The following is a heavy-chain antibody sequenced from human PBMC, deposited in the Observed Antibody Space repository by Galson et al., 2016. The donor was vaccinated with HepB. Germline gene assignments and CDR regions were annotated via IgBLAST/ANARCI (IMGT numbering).Heavy chain of an antibody. V-gene: IGHV1-69*13. CDR1: GGTFRNFR. CDR2: IIPLSQTP. CDR3: ARGGPSNQALLFPEPLRT. D-gene: IGHD2-21*02. J-gene: IGHJ4*02. Sequence: SVKVSCKASGGTFRNFRIDWVRQAPGQGLEWMGGIIPLSQTPNYAQKFQVRVTITADESTSSSYMEVTSLKSEDTAVYYCARGGPSNQALLFPEPLRTWGQGTLVTVSS.